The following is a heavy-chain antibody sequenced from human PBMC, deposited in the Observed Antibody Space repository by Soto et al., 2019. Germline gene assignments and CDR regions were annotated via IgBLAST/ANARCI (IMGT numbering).Heavy chain of an antibody. J-gene: IGHJ4*02. CDR2: ISIRGGDE. CDR1: GFTFSSYA. D-gene: IGHD6-6*01. CDR3: ARGTIVARQHLDY. Sequence: GGSLRLSCAASGFTFSSYAMHWARQAPGKGLEWVTVISIRGGDEYYAETVRGRFTISRDDSKNTLYLQMDSLRDEDTAVYYCARGTIVARQHLDYWGQGTLVTVSS. V-gene: IGHV3-30*03.